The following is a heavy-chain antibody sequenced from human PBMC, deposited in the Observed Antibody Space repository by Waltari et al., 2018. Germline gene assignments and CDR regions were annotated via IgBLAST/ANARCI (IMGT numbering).Heavy chain of an antibody. D-gene: IGHD2-8*01. CDR3: AMQGVSSRSFDY. CDR2: TYYSGSA. Sequence: QLQMQASGPGLVKPSETLSLPCPVSGDSITHRGSYWGWFRQPPGKGLEWIGSTYYSGSAYYTPSLKSRVTISVNTSKNQFALELTSLTAADTAVYYCAMQGVSSRSFDYWGQGSLVTFSS. J-gene: IGHJ4*02. V-gene: IGHV4-39*01. CDR1: GDSITHRGSY.